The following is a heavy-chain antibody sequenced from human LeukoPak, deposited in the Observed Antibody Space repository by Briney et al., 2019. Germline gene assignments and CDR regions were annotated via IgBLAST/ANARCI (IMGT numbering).Heavy chain of an antibody. J-gene: IGHJ3*01. D-gene: IGHD4-17*01. CDR1: GFTFSNYA. CDR3: ARRARDFGDSHAFDV. CDR2: IRRVPTDL. V-gene: IGHV3-11*01. Sequence: GGSLRLSCAASGFTFSNYAMSWFRQAPGKGLEWVSYIRRVPTDLYYADSVKGRFTITRDNAKNSLYLQMNSLRAEDTANYYCARRARDFGDSHAFDVWGQGTMVTVSS.